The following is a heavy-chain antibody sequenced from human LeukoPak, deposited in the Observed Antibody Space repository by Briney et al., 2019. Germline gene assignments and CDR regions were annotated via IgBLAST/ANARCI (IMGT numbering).Heavy chain of an antibody. CDR3: ATDSRIVGATGASDS. J-gene: IGHJ4*02. CDR1: GFTFGKYW. Sequence: GGSLRLSCVASGFTFGKYWMSWVRQAPGKGLEWVANIKLDGSEKNYVDSVKGRFTISRDNTKNSLYLQMDSLRAEDTAIYYCATDSRIVGATGASDSWGQGTLVTVSP. CDR2: IKLDGSEK. V-gene: IGHV3-7*01. D-gene: IGHD1-26*01.